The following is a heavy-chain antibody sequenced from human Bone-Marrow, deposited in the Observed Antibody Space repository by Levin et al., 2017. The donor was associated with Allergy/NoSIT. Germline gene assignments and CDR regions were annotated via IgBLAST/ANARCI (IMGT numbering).Heavy chain of an antibody. CDR2: ISDNGGST. Sequence: GGSLRLSCAASGFTFSTYAVSWVRQAPGKGLEWVSTISDNGGSTYYADYVKGRFTVSRDNSKNTLYLQMNSLRAEDTAVYYCAKDLTQSSSLWWYAFDMWGQGTMVTVSS. V-gene: IGHV3-23*01. CDR1: GFTFSTYA. D-gene: IGHD2-8*02. J-gene: IGHJ3*02. CDR3: AKDLTQSSSLWWYAFDM.